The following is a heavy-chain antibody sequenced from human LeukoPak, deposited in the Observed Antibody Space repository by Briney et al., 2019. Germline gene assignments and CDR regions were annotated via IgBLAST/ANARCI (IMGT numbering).Heavy chain of an antibody. CDR2: INPNSGGT. J-gene: IGHJ4*02. D-gene: IGHD3-9*01. CDR1: GYTFTGYY. Sequence: ASVKVSCKASGYTFTGYYMHWVRQAPGQGLEWMGWINPNSGGTNYAQKFQGRVTMTRDTSISTAYMELSGLRSDDTAVYYCARLHYDILTGYYKIDYWGQGTLVTVSS. CDR3: ARLHYDILTGYYKIDY. V-gene: IGHV1-2*02.